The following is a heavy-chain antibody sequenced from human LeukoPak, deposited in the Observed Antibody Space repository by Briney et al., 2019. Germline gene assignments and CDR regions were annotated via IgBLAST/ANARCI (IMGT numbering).Heavy chain of an antibody. V-gene: IGHV3-15*01. Sequence: GGSLRLSCAASGFTFTNAWMNWVRQAPGKGLAWVGRIKSKGDGETTDYATPVKGRFTMSRDDSKATVYLQMNYLEAEDTAVYYCTTDLGLTMIRGVIVSWGQGALVTVSS. CDR2: IKSKGDGETT. J-gene: IGHJ5*01. CDR1: GFTFTNAW. CDR3: TTDLGLTMIRGVIVS. D-gene: IGHD3-10*01.